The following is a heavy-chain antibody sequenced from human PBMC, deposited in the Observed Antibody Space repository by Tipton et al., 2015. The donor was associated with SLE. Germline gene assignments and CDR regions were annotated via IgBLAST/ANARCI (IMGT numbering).Heavy chain of an antibody. CDR1: GFTFSSSS. CDR3: TSELITTDAFDI. V-gene: IGHV3-49*04. D-gene: IGHD3-22*01. CDR2: IRSKAYGGTT. J-gene: IGHJ3*02. Sequence: SLRLSCAASGFTFSSSSMNWVRQAPGKGLEWVGFIRSKAYGGTTEYVASVKGRFTISRDDSKSIAYLQMNSLKTEDTAVYYCTSELITTDAFDIWGQGTMVTVSS.